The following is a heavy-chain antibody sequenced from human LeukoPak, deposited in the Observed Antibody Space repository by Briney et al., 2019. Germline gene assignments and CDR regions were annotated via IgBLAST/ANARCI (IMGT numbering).Heavy chain of an antibody. V-gene: IGHV4-30-2*01. CDR2: IYHSGST. CDR3: ARGGPYGPNWFDP. J-gene: IGHJ5*02. CDR1: GGSISSGGYS. Sequence: SQTLSLTCAVSGGSISSGGYSWSWIRQPPGKSLEWIGYIYHSGSTYYNPSLKSRVTISVDRSKNQFSLKLSSVTAADTAVYYCARGGPYGPNWFDPWGQGTLVTVFS. D-gene: IGHD4-17*01.